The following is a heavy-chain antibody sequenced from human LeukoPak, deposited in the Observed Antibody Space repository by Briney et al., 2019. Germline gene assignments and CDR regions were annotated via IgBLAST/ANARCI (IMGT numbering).Heavy chain of an antibody. CDR1: GGTFSSYA. Sequence: SVKVSCKASGGTFSSYAISWVRQAPGQGLEWMGGIIPIFGTANYAQKFQGRVTITADESTSTAYMELSSLRSEDTAVYYCARGRYSYGYPYYYYGMDVWGQGTTVTVSS. J-gene: IGHJ6*02. CDR3: ARGRYSYGYPYYYYGMDV. V-gene: IGHV1-69*01. D-gene: IGHD5-18*01. CDR2: IIPIFGTA.